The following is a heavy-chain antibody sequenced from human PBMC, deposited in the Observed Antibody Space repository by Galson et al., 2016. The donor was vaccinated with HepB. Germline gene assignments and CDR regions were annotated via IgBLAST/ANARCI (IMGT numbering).Heavy chain of an antibody. CDR1: GFTFSSYV. J-gene: IGHJ4*02. CDR2: ISLDGSNN. Sequence: SLRLSCAASGFTFSSYVMHWVRQAPGKGLEWVAVISLDGSNNFYADPVKGRFTISRDNSKNTLYLQMNSLRGEETAVYYCARDDDYVWGTYRYTRTVPQYYFDYWGQGTLVTVSS. D-gene: IGHD3-16*02. CDR3: ARDDDYVWGTYRYTRTVPQYYFDY. V-gene: IGHV3-30-3*01.